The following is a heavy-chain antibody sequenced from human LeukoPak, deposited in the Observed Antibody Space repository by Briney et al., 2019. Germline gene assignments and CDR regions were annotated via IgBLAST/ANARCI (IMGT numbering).Heavy chain of an antibody. CDR1: GGSISSGGYS. Sequence: PSETLSLTCTVSGGSISSGGYSWSWIRQPPGKGLEWIGYIYHSGSTYYNPSLKSRVTVSVDRSKNQFSLKLSSVTAADTAVYYCASMHYYYGMDVWGQGTTVTVSS. CDR2: IYHSGST. J-gene: IGHJ6*02. V-gene: IGHV4-30-2*01. D-gene: IGHD2-2*01. CDR3: ASMHYYYGMDV.